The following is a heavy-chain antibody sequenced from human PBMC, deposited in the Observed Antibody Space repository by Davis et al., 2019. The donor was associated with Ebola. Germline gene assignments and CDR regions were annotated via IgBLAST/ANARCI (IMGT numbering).Heavy chain of an antibody. CDR2: INPNSGGT. V-gene: IGHV1-2*02. D-gene: IGHD4-17*01. Sequence: ASVKVSCKASGYTFTGYYMHWVRQAPGQGLEWMGWINPNSGGTNYAQKFQGRVTMTRDTSISTAYMELSRLRSDDTAVYYCARVGVEYGDNYGMDVWGQGTTVTVSS. J-gene: IGHJ6*02. CDR1: GYTFTGYY. CDR3: ARVGVEYGDNYGMDV.